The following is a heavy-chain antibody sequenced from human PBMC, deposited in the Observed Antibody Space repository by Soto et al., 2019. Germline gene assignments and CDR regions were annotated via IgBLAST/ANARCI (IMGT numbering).Heavy chain of an antibody. J-gene: IGHJ4*02. CDR3: AKTRMITFGGVIADFDY. D-gene: IGHD3-16*02. CDR2: ISYDGSNK. CDR1: GFTVCSYA. Sequence: GGSPRLSCAACGFTVCSYAMHGVRQDPGKGLEWVAVISYDGSNKYYADSVKGRFTISRDNSKNTLYLQMNSLRAEDTAVYYCAKTRMITFGGVIADFDYWGQGTLVTVSS. V-gene: IGHV3-30-3*02.